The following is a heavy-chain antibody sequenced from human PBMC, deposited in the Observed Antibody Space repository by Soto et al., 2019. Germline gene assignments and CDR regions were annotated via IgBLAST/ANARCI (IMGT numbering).Heavy chain of an antibody. J-gene: IGHJ6*02. CDR3: ARRRGIPVAGTPSYHYDYGMDV. CDR2: IYPGDSDT. D-gene: IGHD6-19*01. CDR1: GYTFNSYW. V-gene: IGHV5-51*01. Sequence: GESLKISCRGFGYTFNSYWIGWVRQMSGKGLEWMGIIYPGDSDTRYSPSFQGQVTISADKSISTAYLQWSSLKASDTAMYYCARRRGIPVAGTPSYHYDYGMDVWGQGTTVTVSS.